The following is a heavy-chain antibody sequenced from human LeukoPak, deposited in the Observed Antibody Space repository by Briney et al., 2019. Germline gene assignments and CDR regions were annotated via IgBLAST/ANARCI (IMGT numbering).Heavy chain of an antibody. Sequence: ASVKVSCKASGYTFTSYGISWVRQAPGQGLEWMGWINPNSGDTKYAQKFQGWVTMTRDTSTTTVYMELSRLNSDDTAVYFCARRTIPVALGWYFDYWGQGALVTVSS. V-gene: IGHV1-2*04. D-gene: IGHD2-2*01. CDR3: ARRTIPVALGWYFDY. J-gene: IGHJ4*02. CDR1: GYTFTSYG. CDR2: INPNSGDT.